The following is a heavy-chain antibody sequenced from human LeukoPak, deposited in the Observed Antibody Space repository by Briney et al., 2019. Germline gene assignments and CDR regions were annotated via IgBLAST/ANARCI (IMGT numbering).Heavy chain of an antibody. Sequence: SETLSLTCAVYGGSFSGYYWSWIRQPPGKGLEWIGEIDHSGSTNYNPSLKSRVTISVDTSKNQFSLKLSSVTAADTAVYYCARWGSGWSYFDYWGQGTLVTVSS. J-gene: IGHJ4*02. CDR3: ARWGSGWSYFDY. CDR2: IDHSGST. D-gene: IGHD6-19*01. V-gene: IGHV4-34*01. CDR1: GGSFSGYY.